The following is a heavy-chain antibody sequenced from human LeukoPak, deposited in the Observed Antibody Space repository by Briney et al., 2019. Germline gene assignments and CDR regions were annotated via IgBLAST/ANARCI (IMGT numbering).Heavy chain of an antibody. V-gene: IGHV1-46*01. CDR2: INPSGGST. J-gene: IGHJ4*02. CDR3: ARDHSTTVTTYYFDC. Sequence: ASVKVSCKASGYTFTRYYMHWVRQAPGQGLEWMGIINPSGGSTSYAQKFQGRVTMTRDTSTSTVYMELSSLRSEDTAVYYCARDHSTTVTTYYFDCWGQGTLVTVSS. CDR1: GYTFTRYY. D-gene: IGHD4-17*01.